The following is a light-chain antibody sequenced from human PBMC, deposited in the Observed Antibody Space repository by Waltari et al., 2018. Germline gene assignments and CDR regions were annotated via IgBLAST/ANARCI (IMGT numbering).Light chain of an antibody. CDR1: TTDVGSSML. CDR2: EVT. Sequence: QSALTQPASVSGSPGQSITIPCTGTTTDVGSSMLVSWYQQHPGKAPKLIIYEVTKRPSGVSNRFSGSKSGNTASLTISGLQAEDEADYHCSSYAGSSTYVFGTGTQVTVL. V-gene: IGLV2-23*02. J-gene: IGLJ1*01. CDR3: SSYAGSSTYV.